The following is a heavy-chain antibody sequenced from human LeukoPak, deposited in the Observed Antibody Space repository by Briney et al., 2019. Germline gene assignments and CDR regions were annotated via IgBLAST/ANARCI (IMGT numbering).Heavy chain of an antibody. V-gene: IGHV1-24*01. CDR2: FDPEDGET. CDR1: GYTRTELS. CDR3: ATPTRSHYYDILTGYSYFQH. Sequence: GASVKVSCKVSGYTRTELSMHWVRQAPGKGLEWMGGFDPEDGETIYAQKFQGRVTMTEDTSTDTAYMELSSLRSEDTAVYYCATPTRSHYYDILTGYSYFQHWGQGTLVTVSS. J-gene: IGHJ1*01. D-gene: IGHD3-9*01.